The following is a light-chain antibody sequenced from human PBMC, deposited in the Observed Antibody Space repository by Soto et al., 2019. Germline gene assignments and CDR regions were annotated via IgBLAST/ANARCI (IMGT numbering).Light chain of an antibody. V-gene: IGLV2-8*01. CDR3: SSYAGFNNYA. CDR2: DVN. Sequence: QSVLTQPPSASGSPGQSVTISCTGTGGDVGGYNYVSWYQQHPGKVPRLIIYDVNKRPSGVPDRFSGSKSDNTASLTVSGLQAEDEADYYCSSYAGFNNYAFGTGTKVTVL. J-gene: IGLJ1*01. CDR1: GGDVGGYNY.